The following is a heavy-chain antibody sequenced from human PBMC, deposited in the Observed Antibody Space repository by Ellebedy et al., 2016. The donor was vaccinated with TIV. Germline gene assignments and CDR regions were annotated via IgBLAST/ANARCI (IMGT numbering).Heavy chain of an antibody. J-gene: IGHJ4*02. CDR1: GFTFDDYG. D-gene: IGHD6-19*01. V-gene: IGHV3-9*01. CDR2: LSWNSGKI. Sequence: SLKISCAASGFTFDDYGMHWVRQAPGKGLEWVSGLSWNSGKIGYADSVKGRFTISRDNSKNTLYLQMNSLRAEDTAVYYCAKGPAAVAGCYWGQGTLVTVSS. CDR3: AKGPAAVAGCY.